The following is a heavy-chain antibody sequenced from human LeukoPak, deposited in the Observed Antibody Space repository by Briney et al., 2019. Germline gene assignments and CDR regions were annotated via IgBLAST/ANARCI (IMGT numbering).Heavy chain of an antibody. CDR1: GGSFSGYY. CDR2: INHSGST. Sequence: PSETLSLTCAVYGGSFSGYYWGWIRQPPGKGQEWIGEINHSGSTNYNPSLKSRVTISVDTSKNQFSLKLSSVTAADTAVYYCARGLGSVTSYYYYYYGMDVWGQGTTVTVSS. V-gene: IGHV4-34*01. CDR3: ARGLGSVTSYYYYYYGMDV. D-gene: IGHD2-2*01. J-gene: IGHJ6*02.